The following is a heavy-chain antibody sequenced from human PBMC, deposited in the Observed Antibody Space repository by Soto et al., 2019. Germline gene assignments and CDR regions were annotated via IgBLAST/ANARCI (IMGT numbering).Heavy chain of an antibody. CDR1: GFTFSSYS. CDR3: ASDGQRQRVSRLGP. V-gene: IGHV3-21*01. D-gene: IGHD6-13*01. CDR2: ISSSSSYI. Sequence: GGSLRLSCAASGFTFSSYSMNWVRQAPGKGLEWVSSISSSSSYIYYADSVKGRFTISRDNAKNSLYLQMNSLRAEDTAVYYLASDGQRQRVSRLGPRGQGTLVTVSS. J-gene: IGHJ5*02.